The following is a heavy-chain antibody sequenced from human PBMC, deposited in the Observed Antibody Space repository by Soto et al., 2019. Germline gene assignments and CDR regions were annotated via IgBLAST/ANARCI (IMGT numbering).Heavy chain of an antibody. CDR3: ARELLSRDGYKGQDY. CDR2: IWYDGSNT. V-gene: IGHV3-33*01. D-gene: IGHD5-12*01. CDR1: GFTFSSYG. J-gene: IGHJ4*02. Sequence: QVQLVESGGGVVQPGRSLRLSCAASGFTFSSYGMHWVRQAPGKGLEWVAVIWYDGSNTYYADSVKGRFTISRDNSKNTLYLPMNSLRAEDTAVYYCARELLSRDGYKGQDYWGQGTLVTVSS.